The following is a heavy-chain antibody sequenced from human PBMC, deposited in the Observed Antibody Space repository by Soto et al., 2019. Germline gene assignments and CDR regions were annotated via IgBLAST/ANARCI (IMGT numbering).Heavy chain of an antibody. J-gene: IGHJ6*02. CDR3: ARYSAPTVGTGTALDHYYYYGMDV. V-gene: IGHV4-31*03. Sequence: SDTLSLTCTVSGSSISIGCYYSSWIRQHPGKGLEWIGDSYYSGSTYYNPSLKSRVTISVDTSKNQFSLKLSSVTAADTAVYYCARYSAPTVGTGTALDHYYYYGMDVWGQGTTVT. CDR2: SYYSGST. D-gene: IGHD1-7*01. CDR1: GSSISIGCYY.